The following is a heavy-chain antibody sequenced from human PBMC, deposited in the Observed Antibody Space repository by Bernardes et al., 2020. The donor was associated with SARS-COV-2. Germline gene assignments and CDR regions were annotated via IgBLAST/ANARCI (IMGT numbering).Heavy chain of an antibody. J-gene: IGHJ4*02. CDR2: IKQDGSEK. CDR3: GKGGWYPDY. Sequence: ASLTLSSPPPAFTSRSSCTTCARQPPGQRLARVPYIKQDGSEKHYVDSVRGRFTISRDNAKNSLYLQMNSLRVDDTAIYYCGKGGWYPDYWGQGTLVTVSS. CDR1: AFTSRSSC. D-gene: IGHD6-19*01. V-gene: IGHV3-7*01.